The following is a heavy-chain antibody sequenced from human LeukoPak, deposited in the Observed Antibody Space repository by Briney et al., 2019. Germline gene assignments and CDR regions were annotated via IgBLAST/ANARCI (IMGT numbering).Heavy chain of an antibody. V-gene: IGHV3-30*02. CDR1: GFTFSSYG. Sequence: GGSLRLSCAASGFTFSSYGMHWVRQAPGKVLEWVAFIRYDGSNKYYADSVKGRFTISRDNSKNTLYLQMNSLRAEDTAVYYCATHYDSSGYYSPFAFDYWGQGTLVTVSS. CDR3: ATHYDSSGYYSPFAFDY. D-gene: IGHD3-22*01. J-gene: IGHJ4*02. CDR2: IRYDGSNK.